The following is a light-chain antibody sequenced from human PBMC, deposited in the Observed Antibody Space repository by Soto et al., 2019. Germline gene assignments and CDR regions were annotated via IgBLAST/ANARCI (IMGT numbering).Light chain of an antibody. CDR1: QGVRSY. Sequence: IQLAQSPSSLSASVGDRVTITCRASQGVRSYLAWYQQKPGQAPKLLIYGASTLQSGVPSRFSGSGSGTDITLTISSLQAEDFAVYYCQQYGSSRTFGGGTKVEIK. V-gene: IGKV1-9*01. CDR3: QQYGSSRT. CDR2: GAS. J-gene: IGKJ4*01.